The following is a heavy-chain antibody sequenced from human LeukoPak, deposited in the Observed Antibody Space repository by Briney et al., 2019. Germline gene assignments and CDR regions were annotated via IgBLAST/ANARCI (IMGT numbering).Heavy chain of an antibody. CDR3: ANREGGYTYDPFDY. J-gene: IGHJ4*02. V-gene: IGHV3-23*01. CDR1: GFTFSTYA. D-gene: IGHD5-18*01. CDR2: ISGSSDTT. Sequence: GGSLRLSCAASGFTFSTYAMSWVRQAPGRGLEWVSAISGSSDTTYYADSVKGRFTISRDNSKNTLYLQMNSLRAEDTAVYYCANREGGYTYDPFDYWGQGTMVTVSS.